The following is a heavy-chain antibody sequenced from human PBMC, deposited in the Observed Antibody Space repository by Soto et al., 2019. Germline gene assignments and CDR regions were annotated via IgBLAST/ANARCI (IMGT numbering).Heavy chain of an antibody. Sequence: GASVKVSCKASGGTFSSYAISWVLQAPGQGLEWMGGIIPIFGTANYAQKFQGRVTITADESTSTAYMELSSLRSEDTAVYYCAIAVASDYYYYGMDVWGQGTTVTVSS. CDR1: GGTFSSYA. CDR3: AIAVASDYYYYGMDV. CDR2: IIPIFGTA. J-gene: IGHJ6*02. D-gene: IGHD5-12*01. V-gene: IGHV1-69*13.